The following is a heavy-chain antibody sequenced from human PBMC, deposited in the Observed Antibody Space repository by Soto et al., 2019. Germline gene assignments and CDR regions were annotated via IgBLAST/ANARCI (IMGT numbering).Heavy chain of an antibody. V-gene: IGHV1-46*03. Sequence: ASVKVSCKASGYTFTSDYMHWVRQAPGQGLEWKGIINPSGGSTSYAQKFQGRVTMTRDTSTSTVYMELSSLRSEDTAVYYCSRARGGAYSSGWFDAFDIWG. CDR2: INPSGGST. CDR1: GYTFTSDY. J-gene: IGHJ3*02. D-gene: IGHD6-19*01. CDR3: SRARGGAYSSGWFDAFDI.